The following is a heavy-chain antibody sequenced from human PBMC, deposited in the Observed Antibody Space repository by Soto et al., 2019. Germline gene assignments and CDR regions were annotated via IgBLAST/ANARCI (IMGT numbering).Heavy chain of an antibody. CDR3: GVNSDEATAGAFDM. V-gene: IGHV3-30*03. Sequence: GGSLRLSCAASGFSFRSLAMHWVRQAPGKGLEWVALVSFDGGSTYYAESVKGRFTASRDNSKDTLHLQMNSLRADETAIYYCGVNSDEATAGAFDMWGQWTMVTVSS. D-gene: IGHD5-18*01. CDR2: VSFDGGST. CDR1: GFSFRSLA. J-gene: IGHJ3*02.